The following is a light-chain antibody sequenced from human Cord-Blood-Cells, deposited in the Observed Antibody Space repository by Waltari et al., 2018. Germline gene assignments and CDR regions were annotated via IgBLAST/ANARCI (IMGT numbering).Light chain of an antibody. J-gene: IGLJ1*01. V-gene: IGLV2-11*01. Sequence: QSALTQPRSASGSPGPSVTISCTGTSSDVGGYNSVSCYQQHPGKAPKLMIYDVSKRPSGVPDRFSGSKSGNTASLTISGLQAEDEADYYCCSYAGSRYVFGTGTKVTVL. CDR1: SSDVGGYNS. CDR2: DVS. CDR3: CSYAGSRYV.